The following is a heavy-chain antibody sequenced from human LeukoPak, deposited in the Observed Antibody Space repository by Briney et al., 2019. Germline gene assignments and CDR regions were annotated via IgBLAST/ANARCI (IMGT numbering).Heavy chain of an antibody. J-gene: IGHJ5*02. Sequence: SETLSLTCTVSGGSISSYYWSWIRQPPGKGLEWIGYIYYSGSTNYNPSLKSRVTISVGTSKNQFSLKLSSVTAADTAVYYCARPPRSGRGWGGARCFAPGGQGTRAPVPS. CDR1: GGSISSYY. V-gene: IGHV4-59*12. D-gene: IGHD6-25*01. CDR3: ARPPRSGRGWGGARCFAP. CDR2: IYYSGST.